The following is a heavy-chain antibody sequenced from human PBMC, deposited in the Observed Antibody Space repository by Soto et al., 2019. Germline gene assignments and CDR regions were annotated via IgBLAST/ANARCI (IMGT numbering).Heavy chain of an antibody. CDR2: ISSSSSTI. CDR3: ARDVTIFGVVIRALDI. J-gene: IGHJ3*02. V-gene: IGHV3-48*01. CDR1: GFTFSSYS. Sequence: GGSLRLSCAASGFTFSSYSMNWVRQAPGKGLEWVSYISSSSSTIYYADTVKGRFTISRDNAKNSLYLQMNSLRAEHTAVYYCARDVTIFGVVIRALDIWGQGTMVTVSS. D-gene: IGHD3-3*01.